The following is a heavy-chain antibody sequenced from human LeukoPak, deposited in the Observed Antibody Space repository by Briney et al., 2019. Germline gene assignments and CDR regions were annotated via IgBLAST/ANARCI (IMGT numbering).Heavy chain of an antibody. J-gene: IGHJ4*02. V-gene: IGHV1-46*01. CDR3: ARGGQKFGITMIVADY. CDR1: GYTFTSYY. CDR2: INPSGGST. Sequence: ASVKVSCKASGYTFTSYYMHWVRQAPGQGLEWMGIINPSGGSTSYAQKFQGRVTMTRDTSTSTVYMELSSLRSEDTAVYYCARGGQKFGITMIVADYWGQGTLVTVSS. D-gene: IGHD3-22*01.